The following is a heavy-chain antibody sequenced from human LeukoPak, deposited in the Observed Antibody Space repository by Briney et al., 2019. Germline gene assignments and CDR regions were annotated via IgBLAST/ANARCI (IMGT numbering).Heavy chain of an antibody. D-gene: IGHD3-9*01. CDR1: GFTFDDYG. J-gene: IGHJ4*02. CDR2: ISWNGGST. V-gene: IGHV3-20*04. CDR3: AREGNDILTGYYSGYFDY. Sequence: PGGSLRLSCAASGFTFDDYGMSWVRQAPGKGLEWVSGISWNGGSTGYADSVKGRFTISRDNAKNSLYLQMNSLRAEDTALYYCAREGNDILTGYYSGYFDYWGQGTLVTVSS.